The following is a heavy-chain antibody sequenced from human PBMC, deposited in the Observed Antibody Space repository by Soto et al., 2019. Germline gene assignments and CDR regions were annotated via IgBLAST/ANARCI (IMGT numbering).Heavy chain of an antibody. D-gene: IGHD1-7*01. Sequence: SVKVSCKASGGTFSSYAISWVRQAPGQGLEWMGGIIPIFGTANYAQKFQGRVTITADESTSTAYMELSSLRSEDTAVYYCASPAGTRYYYYYYGMDVWGQGTTVTVSS. V-gene: IGHV1-69*13. J-gene: IGHJ6*02. CDR3: ASPAGTRYYYYYYGMDV. CDR2: IIPIFGTA. CDR1: GGTFSSYA.